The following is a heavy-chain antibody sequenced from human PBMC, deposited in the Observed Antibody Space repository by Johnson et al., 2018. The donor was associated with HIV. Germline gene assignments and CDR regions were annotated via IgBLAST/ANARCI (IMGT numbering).Heavy chain of an antibody. V-gene: IGHV3-30*02. D-gene: IGHD3-22*01. CDR2: IRYDGSGK. CDR1: GFVFSDYV. CDR3: AKDVGNYWPNAFDI. Sequence: QVQLVESGGGVVQPGRSLRLSCAASGFVFSDYVMHWVRQAPGKGLDWVTFIRYDGSGKYYADSVNGRLTISRDNSKNTLYHQMNSLRAEDTAVYYCAKDVGNYWPNAFDIWGQGTTVTVSS. J-gene: IGHJ3*02.